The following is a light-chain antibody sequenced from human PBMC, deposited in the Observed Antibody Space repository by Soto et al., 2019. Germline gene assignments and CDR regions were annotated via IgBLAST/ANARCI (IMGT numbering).Light chain of an antibody. J-gene: IGKJ5*01. V-gene: IGKV3-15*01. Sequence: EIVMTQSPPTLSVSPGVRATPCCRASPSISGTLAWYQQKPGQAPRLLMFAVSTRPTSIPSRFSGSGSGTEFTLTISSLQPDDFATYYCQHYNSYSEAFGQGTRLEI. CDR2: AVS. CDR1: PSISGT. CDR3: QHYNSYSEA.